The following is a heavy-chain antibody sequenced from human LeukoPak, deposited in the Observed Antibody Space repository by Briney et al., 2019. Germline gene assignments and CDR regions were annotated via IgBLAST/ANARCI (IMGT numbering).Heavy chain of an antibody. J-gene: IGHJ4*02. V-gene: IGHV4-59*01. CDR3: ASGPSGDNGGYFDF. D-gene: IGHD2-21*02. CDR2: IYYSGST. CDR1: GGSISSYY. Sequence: SETLSLTCTVSGGSISSYYWSWIRQPPGKGLEWIGYIYYSGSTNYNPSLKSRVTISVDTSKNQFSLKLSSVTAADTAVYYCASGPSGDNGGYFDFWGQGTLVTVSS.